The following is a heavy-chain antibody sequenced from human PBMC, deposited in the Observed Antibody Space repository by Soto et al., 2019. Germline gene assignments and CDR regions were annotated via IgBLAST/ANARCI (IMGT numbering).Heavy chain of an antibody. CDR2: IFYSGST. Sequence: QLQLLESGPGLVKASETLSLTCNVSGGSISTSRSYWAWIRQPPGKGLEWLANIFYSGSTYYNPSLASRVTVSVDTSKNEFSLTLRSVTAADTAVYYCARQPTTGDTDLWFDPWGQGTLVNVSS. CDR1: GGSISTSRSY. J-gene: IGHJ5*02. CDR3: ARQPTTGDTDLWFDP. D-gene: IGHD2-21*01. V-gene: IGHV4-39*01.